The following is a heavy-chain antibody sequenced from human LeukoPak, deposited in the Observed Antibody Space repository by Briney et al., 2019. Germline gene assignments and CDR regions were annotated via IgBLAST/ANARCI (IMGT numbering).Heavy chain of an antibody. Sequence: ASVKVSCKASGGTFSSYAISWVRQAPGQGLEWMGRISAYNGNTNYAQKLQGRVTMTTDTSTSTAYMELRSLRSDDTAVYYCARYIVGGLLSGMDVWGQGTTVTVSS. V-gene: IGHV1-18*01. CDR3: ARYIVGGLLSGMDV. CDR1: GGTFSSYA. CDR2: ISAYNGNT. D-gene: IGHD1-26*01. J-gene: IGHJ6*02.